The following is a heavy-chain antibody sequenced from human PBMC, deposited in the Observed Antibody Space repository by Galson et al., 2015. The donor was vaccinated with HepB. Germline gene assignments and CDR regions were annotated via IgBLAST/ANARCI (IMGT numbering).Heavy chain of an antibody. J-gene: IGHJ3*02. D-gene: IGHD2-15*01. Sequence: SVKVSCKASGYTFTSYAMHWVRQAPGQRLEWMGWINAGNGNTKYSQKFQGRVTITRDTSASTAYMELSSLRSEDTAVYYCARAVVVAPRYRNDAFEIWGQGTMVTVSS. CDR2: INAGNGNT. V-gene: IGHV1-3*01. CDR3: ARAVVVAPRYRNDAFEI. CDR1: GYTFTSYA.